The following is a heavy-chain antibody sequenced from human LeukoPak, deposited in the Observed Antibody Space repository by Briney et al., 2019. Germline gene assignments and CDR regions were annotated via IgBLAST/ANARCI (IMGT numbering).Heavy chain of an antibody. J-gene: IGHJ5*02. CDR3: ARAARYSSNWFDP. CDR2: INHSGST. D-gene: IGHD4-11*01. Sequence: SXTCAVYGGSFSGYYWRWLRQPPGKGLEWIGEINHSGSTNYNPSLKSRVTISVDTSKNQFSLKLSSVTAADTAVYYCARAARYSSNWFDPWGQGTLVTVSS. CDR1: GGSFSGYY. V-gene: IGHV4-34*01.